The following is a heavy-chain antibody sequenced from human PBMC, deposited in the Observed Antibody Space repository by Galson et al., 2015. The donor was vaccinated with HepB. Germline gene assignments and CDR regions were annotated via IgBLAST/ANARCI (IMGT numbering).Heavy chain of an antibody. D-gene: IGHD3-10*01. Sequence: SLRLSCAASGFTFSSYGMHWVRQAPGKGLEWVSGISWNSNTIGYDDSVKGRFTISRDNAMHFLYLQMNSLRVEDTALYYCAKGRWLTRGFDYWGQGTLVTVSS. CDR1: GFTFSSYG. J-gene: IGHJ4*02. CDR3: AKGRWLTRGFDY. CDR2: ISWNSNTI. V-gene: IGHV3-9*01.